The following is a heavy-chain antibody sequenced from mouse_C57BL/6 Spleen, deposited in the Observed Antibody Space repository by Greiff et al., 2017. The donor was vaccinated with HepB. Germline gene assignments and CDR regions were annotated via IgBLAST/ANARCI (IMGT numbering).Heavy chain of an antibody. V-gene: IGHV3-6*01. J-gene: IGHJ2*01. D-gene: IGHD1-1*02. CDR1: GYSITSGYY. Sequence: EVKLQESGPGLVKPSQSLSLTCSVTGYSITSGYYWNWIRQFPGNKLEWMGYISYDGSNNYNPSLKNRISITRDTSKNQFFLKLNSVTTEDTATYYCARSRNGWYYFDYWGQGTTLTVSS. CDR3: ARSRNGWYYFDY. CDR2: ISYDGSN.